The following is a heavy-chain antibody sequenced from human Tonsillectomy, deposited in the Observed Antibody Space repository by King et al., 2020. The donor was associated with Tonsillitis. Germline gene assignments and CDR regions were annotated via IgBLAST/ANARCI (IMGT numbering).Heavy chain of an antibody. V-gene: IGHV3-15*01. CDR3: ATGSWCCFDY. CDR2: IKTKTDGETT. J-gene: IGHJ4*02. CDR1: GFTFSNAW. D-gene: IGHD4/OR15-4a*01. Sequence: VQLVESGGGLVQPGGSLRLSCAASGFTFSNAWMSWVRQAPGKGLEWVGRIKTKTDGETTDYAAPVKGRFTISRDDSKNTLYLQMNSLKTEDTAVYYCATGSWCCFDYWGQGTLVSASS.